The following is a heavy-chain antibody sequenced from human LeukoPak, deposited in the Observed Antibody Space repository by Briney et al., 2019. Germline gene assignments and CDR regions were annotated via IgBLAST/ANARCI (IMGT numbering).Heavy chain of an antibody. CDR1: GLTFSSYS. CDR2: ISSSSSYI. D-gene: IGHD3-9*01. V-gene: IGHV3-21*01. J-gene: IGHJ4*02. Sequence: KPGGSLRLSCAASGLTFSSYSMNWVRQAPGKGLEWVSSISSSSSYIYYADSVKGRFTISRDNAKNSLYLQMNSLRAEDTAVYYCARDSRYYDILTGPDYWGQGTLVTVSS. CDR3: ARDSRYYDILTGPDY.